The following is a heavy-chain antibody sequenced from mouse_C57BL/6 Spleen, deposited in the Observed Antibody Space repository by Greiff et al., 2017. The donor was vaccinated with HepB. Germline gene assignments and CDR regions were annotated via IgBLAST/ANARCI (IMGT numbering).Heavy chain of an antibody. Sequence: QVQLKQSGPELVKPGASVKISCKASGYAFSSSWMNWVKQRPGKGLEWIGRIYPGDGDTNYNGKFKGKATLTADKSSSTAYMQLSSLTSEDSAVYFCARKRVLDWYFDVWGTGTTVTVSS. J-gene: IGHJ1*03. CDR3: ARKRVLDWYFDV. CDR2: IYPGDGDT. V-gene: IGHV1-82*01. CDR1: GYAFSSSW. D-gene: IGHD2-14*01.